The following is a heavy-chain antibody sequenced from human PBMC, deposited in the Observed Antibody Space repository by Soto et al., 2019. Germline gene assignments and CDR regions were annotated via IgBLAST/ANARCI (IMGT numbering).Heavy chain of an antibody. D-gene: IGHD5-12*01. CDR3: ACSGYDGPFDY. V-gene: IGHV4-34*01. CDR1: GGSFSGYY. Sequence: QVQLQQWGAGLLKPSETLSLTCAVYGGSFSGYYWSWIRQPPGKGLEWIGEINHSGRTNYNPSLKSRVTISVDTSKNQFSLKLSSVTAADTAVYYCACSGYDGPFDYWGQGTLVTVSS. J-gene: IGHJ4*02. CDR2: INHSGRT.